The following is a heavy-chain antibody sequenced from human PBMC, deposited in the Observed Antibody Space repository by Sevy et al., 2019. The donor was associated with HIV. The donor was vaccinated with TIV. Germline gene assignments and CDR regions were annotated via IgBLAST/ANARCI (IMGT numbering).Heavy chain of an antibody. CDR2: IYHSGSN. D-gene: IGHD2-2*01. CDR1: GASVSSDNW. V-gene: IGHV4-4*02. J-gene: IGHJ4*02. Sequence: SETLSLTCAVSGASVSSDNWWTWVRQSPGKGLEWIAEIYHSGSNNYNPSLRSRVTISVDKSKNQFSLSLTSVTAADTAVYVCARVQPHIRKYFDDWGQGTLVTVSS. CDR3: ARVQPHIRKYFDD.